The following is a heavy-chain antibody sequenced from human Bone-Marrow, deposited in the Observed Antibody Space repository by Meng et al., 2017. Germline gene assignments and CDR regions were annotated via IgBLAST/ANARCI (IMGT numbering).Heavy chain of an antibody. CDR3: ASGRTRLGIDAFDI. J-gene: IGHJ3*02. CDR2: INPNSGGT. D-gene: IGHD7-27*01. CDR1: GYNFPDYY. Sequence: QVQLVQSGAGVKKPGASVKVSCKPSGYNFPDYYIHWVRRAPGQGLEWMGRINPNSGGTNYAQKFQGRVTMTRDTSISTAYMELSRLRSDDTAVYYCASGRTRLGIDAFDIWGQGTMVTVSS. V-gene: IGHV1-2*06.